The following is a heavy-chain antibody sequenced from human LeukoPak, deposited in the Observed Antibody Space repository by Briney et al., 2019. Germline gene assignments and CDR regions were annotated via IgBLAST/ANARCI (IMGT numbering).Heavy chain of an antibody. D-gene: IGHD5-24*01. Sequence: SVKVSCKASGGTFSSYAISWVRQAPGQGLEWMGRMIPIFGIANYAQKFQGRVTITADKSTSTAYMELSSLRSEDTAVYYCARDRSRDGYKYYFDYWGQRTLGTVSS. CDR2: MIPIFGIA. V-gene: IGHV1-69*04. CDR1: GGTFSSYA. CDR3: ARDRSRDGYKYYFDY. J-gene: IGHJ4*02.